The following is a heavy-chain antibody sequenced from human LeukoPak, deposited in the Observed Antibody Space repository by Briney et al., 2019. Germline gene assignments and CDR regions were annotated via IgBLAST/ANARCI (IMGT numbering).Heavy chain of an antibody. D-gene: IGHD4-23*01. J-gene: IGHJ3*02. CDR2: IKQDRSEK. Sequence: GGSLRLSCAASGFTFSSYWMSWVRQAPGKGLEWVANIKQDRSEKYYVDSVKGRFTISRDNAKNSLYLQMNSLRAEDTAVYYCARDIGGNSGLGDAFDIWGQGTMVTVSS. CDR3: ARDIGGNSGLGDAFDI. CDR1: GFTFSSYW. V-gene: IGHV3-7*01.